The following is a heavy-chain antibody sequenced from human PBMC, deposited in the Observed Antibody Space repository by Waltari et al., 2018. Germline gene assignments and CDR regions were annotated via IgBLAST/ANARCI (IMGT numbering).Heavy chain of an antibody. CDR3: ARLSAALDDFYFYDY. D-gene: IGHD1-1*01. J-gene: IGHJ4*02. V-gene: IGHV4-39*02. CDR1: GVSIRATGYR. Sequence: QLQLQLSGPGLVKPSEPLSLTRTVSGVSIRATGYRWGWIRQSPGRGLESIGHFCHGGKTYYNPSLRNRLSMSEDTSKRHFSLKVSSMSAPDTAVYYCARLSAALDDFYFYDYWGLGIPVTVSS. CDR2: FCHGGKT.